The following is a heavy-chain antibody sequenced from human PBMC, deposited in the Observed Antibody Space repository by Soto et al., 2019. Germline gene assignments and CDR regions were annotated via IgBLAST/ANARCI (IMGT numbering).Heavy chain of an antibody. D-gene: IGHD3-22*01. V-gene: IGHV1-46*01. Sequence: SVKVSFKASGYTFTSYCMHWVRQAPGQGLEWMGIINPSGGSTRYAQKFQGRVTMTTDTSTSTAYMELRSLRSDDTAVYYCAITPNPNYCDSSVPLRASDYWGQGTLVTVSS. CDR1: GYTFTSYC. J-gene: IGHJ4*02. CDR2: INPSGGST. CDR3: AITPNPNYCDSSVPLRASDY.